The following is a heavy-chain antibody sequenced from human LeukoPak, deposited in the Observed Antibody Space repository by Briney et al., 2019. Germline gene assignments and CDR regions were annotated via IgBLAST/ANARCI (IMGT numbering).Heavy chain of an antibody. V-gene: IGHV3-23*01. J-gene: IGHJ6*02. D-gene: IGHD3-3*01. Sequence: GGSLRLSCAASGFTFSSYAMSWVRQAPGKGLEWVSAISGSGGSTYYADSVKGRFTISRDNSKNTLYLQMNSLRAEDTAVYYCAESFPGRAPYDFWSGYSVAHNYGMDVWGQGTTVTVSS. CDR3: AESFPGRAPYDFWSGYSVAHNYGMDV. CDR1: GFTFSSYA. CDR2: ISGSGGST.